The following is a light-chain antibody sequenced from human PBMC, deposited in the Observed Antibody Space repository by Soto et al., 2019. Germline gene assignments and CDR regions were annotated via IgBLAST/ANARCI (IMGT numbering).Light chain of an antibody. CDR3: QQSYTAPYT. J-gene: IGKJ2*01. Sequence: DIQMTQSPSSLSASVGDRVTIACRASQSISSHLNWYQQKPGKAPKLLIYAASSVLGGVPSRFSGRGSGTDFTLTISSLQPEDFVTYFCQQSYTAPYTFGQGTKLEIK. CDR1: QSISSH. CDR2: AAS. V-gene: IGKV1-39*01.